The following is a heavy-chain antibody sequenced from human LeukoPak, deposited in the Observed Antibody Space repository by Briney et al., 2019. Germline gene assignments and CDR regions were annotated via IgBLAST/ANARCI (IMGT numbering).Heavy chain of an antibody. D-gene: IGHD2-15*01. J-gene: IGHJ4*02. V-gene: IGHV1-69*13. CDR3: ARVVDNCSGGSCYSALFDY. CDR1: GGTFSSYA. CDR2: IIPIFGTA. Sequence: SVKVSCKASGGTFSSYAISWVRQAPGRGLEWMGGIIPIFGTANYAQKFQGRVTITADESTSTAYMELSSLRSEDTAVYYCARVVDNCSGGSCYSALFDYWGQGTLVTVTS.